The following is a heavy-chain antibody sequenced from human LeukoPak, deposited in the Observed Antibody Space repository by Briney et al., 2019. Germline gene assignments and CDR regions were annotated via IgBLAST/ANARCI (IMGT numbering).Heavy chain of an antibody. J-gene: IGHJ1*01. Sequence: PGGSLRLSCAASGFIFSSYGMHWVRQAPEKGLEWVAFIRYDGSNKYYADSVKGRFTISRDNSKTTLYLQMNSLRAEDTAVYYCAKDRTGLGYCSSTSCFSFAEYFQHWGQGTLVTVSS. CDR3: AKDRTGLGYCSSTSCFSFAEYFQH. CDR2: IRYDGSNK. CDR1: GFIFSSYG. V-gene: IGHV3-30*02. D-gene: IGHD2-2*01.